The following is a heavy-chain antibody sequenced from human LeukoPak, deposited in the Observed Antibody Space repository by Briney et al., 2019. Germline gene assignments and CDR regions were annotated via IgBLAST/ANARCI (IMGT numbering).Heavy chain of an antibody. D-gene: IGHD5-18*01. Sequence: ASVKVSCKASGGTFSSYAISWVRQAPGQGLEWMGRIIPILGIANYAQRFQGRVTITADKSTSTAYMELSSLRSEDTAVYYCARDEGYSYDLYYYYYYGMDVWGQGTTVTVSS. V-gene: IGHV1-69*04. CDR3: ARDEGYSYDLYYYYYYGMDV. J-gene: IGHJ6*02. CDR1: GGTFSSYA. CDR2: IIPILGIA.